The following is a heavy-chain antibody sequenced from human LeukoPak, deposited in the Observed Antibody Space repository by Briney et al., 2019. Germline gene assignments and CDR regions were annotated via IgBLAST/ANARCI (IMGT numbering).Heavy chain of an antibody. Sequence: KNGESLKISCKGPGYSFTSYWIGWVRQMPGKGLEWMGIIYPGDSDTRYSPSFQGQVTISADKSISTAYLQWSSLKASDTAMYYCARLGPSDVDTGTIDYWGQGTLVTVSS. V-gene: IGHV5-51*01. J-gene: IGHJ4*02. CDR1: GYSFTSYW. CDR2: IYPGDSDT. CDR3: ARLGPSDVDTGTIDY. D-gene: IGHD5-18*01.